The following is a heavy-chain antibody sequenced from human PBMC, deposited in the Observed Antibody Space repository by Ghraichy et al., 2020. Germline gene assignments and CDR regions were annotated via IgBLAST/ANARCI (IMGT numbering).Heavy chain of an antibody. D-gene: IGHD5-18*01. CDR1: GGSISSGGYY. CDR2: IYYSGST. Sequence: SETLSLTCTVSGGSISSGGYYWSWIHQHPGKGLEWIGYIYYSGSTYYNPSLKSRVTISVDTSKNQFSLKLSSVTAADTAVYYCARVDAVDTAMVYFDYWGQGTLVTVSS. CDR3: ARVDAVDTAMVYFDY. V-gene: IGHV4-31*03. J-gene: IGHJ4*02.